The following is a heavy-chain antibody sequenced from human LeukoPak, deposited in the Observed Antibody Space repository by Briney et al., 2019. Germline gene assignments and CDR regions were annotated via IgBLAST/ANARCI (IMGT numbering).Heavy chain of an antibody. Sequence: PGGSLRLSCAASGFTFSSYWMHWVRQAPGKGLVWVSRTNTDGSTTTYADSVKGRFTISRDNSKNTLYLQMNSLRAEDTAIYYCARAFRYCSGGTCYHHDAFDIWGQGTMVTVSS. D-gene: IGHD2-15*01. J-gene: IGHJ3*02. V-gene: IGHV3-74*03. CDR1: GFTFSSYW. CDR2: TNTDGSTT. CDR3: ARAFRYCSGGTCYHHDAFDI.